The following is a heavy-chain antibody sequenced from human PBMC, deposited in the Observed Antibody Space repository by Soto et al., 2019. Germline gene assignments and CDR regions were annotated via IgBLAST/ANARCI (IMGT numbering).Heavy chain of an antibody. Sequence: EEPLVESGGGLVQTGGSLRLSCEASGFAVSDSYMSWVRQAPGKGLEWVSVIYSGGSTYYADSVKGRFAISRDNSKNTLHLQMNSLRAEDTAVYYCARDNGYSHWFFDLWGRGTLVTVSS. CDR1: GFAVSDSY. CDR3: ARDNGYSHWFFDL. J-gene: IGHJ2*01. V-gene: IGHV3-66*01. CDR2: IYSGGST. D-gene: IGHD3-22*01.